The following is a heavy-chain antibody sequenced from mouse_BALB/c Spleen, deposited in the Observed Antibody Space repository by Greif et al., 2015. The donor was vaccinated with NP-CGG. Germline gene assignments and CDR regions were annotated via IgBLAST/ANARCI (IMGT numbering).Heavy chain of an antibody. V-gene: IGHV1-9*01. D-gene: IGHD3-1*01. J-gene: IGHJ3*01. CDR2: ILPGSGST. CDR3: ARYDLGAWFAY. Sequence: QVQLQQSGAELMKPGASVKISCKATGYTFSSYWIEWVKQRPGHGLEWIGEILPGSGSTNYNEKFKGKATFTADTSSNTAYMQLSSLTSEDSAVYYCARYDLGAWFAYWGQGTLVTVSA. CDR1: GYTFSSYW.